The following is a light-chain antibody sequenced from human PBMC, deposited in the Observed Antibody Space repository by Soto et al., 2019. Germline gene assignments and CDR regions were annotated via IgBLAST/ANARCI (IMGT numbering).Light chain of an antibody. Sequence: DIQMTQSPSTLSASVGDRVTITCRASQSISSWLAWYQQKPGKAPKLLIYDASTLESGVPSRFSGSGSETEFTLTISSLQPDDFATYYCQQNNSYSQTFGQGTKVDIK. J-gene: IGKJ1*01. CDR2: DAS. CDR3: QQNNSYSQT. V-gene: IGKV1-5*01. CDR1: QSISSW.